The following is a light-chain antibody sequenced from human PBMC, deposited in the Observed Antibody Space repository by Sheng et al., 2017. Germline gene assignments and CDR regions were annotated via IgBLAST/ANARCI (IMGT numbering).Light chain of an antibody. CDR3: LLYYRGVGV. J-gene: IGLJ3*02. CDR1: TGPVTSEHY. V-gene: IGLV7-46*01. CDR2: DTI. Sequence: QAVVTQGTSLTVIPGGTVTLTCGSSTGPVTSEHYPYWFQQKPGQVPRTLIDDTINKQAWTPARFSGSLLGGKAALTLSGAQPEDEAEYYCLLYYRGVGVFGGGTRLTVV.